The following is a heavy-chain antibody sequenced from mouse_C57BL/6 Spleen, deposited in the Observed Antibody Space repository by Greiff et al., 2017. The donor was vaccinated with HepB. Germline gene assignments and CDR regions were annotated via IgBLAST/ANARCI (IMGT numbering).Heavy chain of an antibody. CDR1: GYTFTDYN. CDR3: ASGDEDAMDY. Sequence: DVKLVESGPELVKPGASVKIPCKASGYTFTDYNMDWVKQSHGKSLEWIGDINPNNGGTIYNQKFKGKATLTVDKSSSTAYMELRSLTSEDTAVYYCASGDEDAMDYWGQGTSVTVSS. V-gene: IGHV1-18*01. J-gene: IGHJ4*01. CDR2: INPNNGGT.